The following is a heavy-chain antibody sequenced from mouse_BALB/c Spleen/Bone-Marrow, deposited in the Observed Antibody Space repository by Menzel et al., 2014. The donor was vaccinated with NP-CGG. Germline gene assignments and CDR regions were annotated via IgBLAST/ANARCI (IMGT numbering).Heavy chain of an antibody. J-gene: IGHJ2*01. Sequence: EVQLQQSGAELVKPGASVKLSCTASGFNIKDTYMHWLKQRPEQGLKWIGRIDPANGSTKYDPRFQGKATITADTSSNTAYLRLSNLTSEDTAVYYSTRDCYVIFDYWGQGTTLTVSS. CDR1: GFNIKDTY. V-gene: IGHV14-3*02. D-gene: IGHD1-1*01. CDR2: IDPANGST. CDR3: TRDCYVIFDY.